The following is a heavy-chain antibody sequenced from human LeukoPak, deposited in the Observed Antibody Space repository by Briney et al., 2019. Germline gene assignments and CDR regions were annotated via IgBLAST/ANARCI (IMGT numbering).Heavy chain of an antibody. V-gene: IGHV5-51*01. D-gene: IGHD3-3*02. CDR3: ARPISRRADAFDI. CDR1: GYSFTSYW. Sequence: GESLKISCKGSGYSFTSYWIGWVRQMPGKGLEWMGIIYPGDSDTRYSPSFQDQVTISADKSISTAYLQWSSLKASDTAMYYCARPISRRADAFDIWGQGTMVTVSS. CDR2: IYPGDSDT. J-gene: IGHJ3*02.